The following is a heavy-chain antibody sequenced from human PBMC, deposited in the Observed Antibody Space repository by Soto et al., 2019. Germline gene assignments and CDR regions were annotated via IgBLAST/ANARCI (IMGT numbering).Heavy chain of an antibody. CDR1: GISFGTHA. D-gene: IGHD1-26*01. CDR2: VSRSGYST. V-gene: IGHV3-23*01. Sequence: GSLMPACTVCGISFGTHAMTGGRQAPGKGLEWVSTVSRSGYSTYEAESVKGRLTISRDNSKNTVYLQMNSLRADDTAVYYCAKEISSPSGSYFYYPGLDVWGQGTTVTV. CDR3: AKEISSPSGSYFYYPGLDV. J-gene: IGHJ6*02.